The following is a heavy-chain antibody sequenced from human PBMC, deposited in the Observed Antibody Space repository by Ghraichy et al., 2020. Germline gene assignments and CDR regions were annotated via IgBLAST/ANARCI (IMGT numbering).Heavy chain of an antibody. Sequence: SQTLSLTCAISGDSVSNNTTSWSWIRQSPSRGLEWLGRTFYSSKWFTNYAVSLESRITIDPDTSKNQLSLHLNSVTPADTAVYYCTRDFHEGCYFGSWGQGTLVTVSS. J-gene: IGHJ4*02. D-gene: IGHD1-1*01. V-gene: IGHV6-1*01. CDR1: GDSVSNNTTS. CDR2: TFYSSKWFT. CDR3: TRDFHEGCYFGS.